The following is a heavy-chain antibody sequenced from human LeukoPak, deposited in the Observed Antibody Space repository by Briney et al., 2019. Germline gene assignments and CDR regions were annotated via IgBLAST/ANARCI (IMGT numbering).Heavy chain of an antibody. CDR3: ARDTTEGQTTFDY. V-gene: IGHV3-30-3*01. J-gene: IGHJ4*02. Sequence: PGGSLRLSCAASGFTFSSYAMHWVRQGPGKGLEWVAIISYDGSNKYYADSVKGRFTISRDDSKNTLHLQMNSLRAEDTAVYYCARDTTEGQTTFDYWGQGTLVTVSS. D-gene: IGHD1-14*01. CDR1: GFTFSSYA. CDR2: ISYDGSNK.